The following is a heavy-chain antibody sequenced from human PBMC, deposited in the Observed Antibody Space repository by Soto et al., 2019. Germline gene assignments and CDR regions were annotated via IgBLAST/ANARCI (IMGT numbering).Heavy chain of an antibody. CDR1: GGSISNYY. CDR3: ARSTIRHAFDI. Sequence: QVQLQESGPGLVKPSETLSLTCSVSGGSISNYYWSWIRQPPGKGLEWIGNIYYTGSTNQNPSLQKPSLKSRGTISVDTAENQFSLNLTSVTAADTAVYYCARSTIRHAFDIWGQGTKVSVSS. J-gene: IGHJ3*02. CDR2: IYYTGST. V-gene: IGHV4-59*01.